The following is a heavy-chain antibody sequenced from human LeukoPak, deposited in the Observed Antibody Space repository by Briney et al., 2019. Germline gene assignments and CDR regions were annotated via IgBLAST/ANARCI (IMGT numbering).Heavy chain of an antibody. CDR3: ARDVGNYYYGMDV. CDR2: IYYSGST. Sequence: SETLSLTCTVSGGSISSTFYYWSWIRQPPGKGLEWIGYIYYSGSTNYNPSLKSRVTISVDTSKNQFSLKLSSVTAADTAVYYCARDVGNYYYGMDVWGQGTTVTVSS. CDR1: GGSISSTFYY. V-gene: IGHV4-61*01. J-gene: IGHJ6*02. D-gene: IGHD1-26*01.